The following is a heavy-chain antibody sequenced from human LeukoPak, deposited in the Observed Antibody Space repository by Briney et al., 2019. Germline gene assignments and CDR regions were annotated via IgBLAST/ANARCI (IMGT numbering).Heavy chain of an antibody. V-gene: IGHV3-11*01. D-gene: IGHD3-9*01. Sequence: GGSLRLSCAASGFTFSDYYMSWIRQAPGKGLEWVSYISSSGSTIYYADSVKGRFTISRDNAKNSLYLQMNSLRAEDTAVYCCAKGVRYFDWPHDYWGQGTLVTVSS. CDR1: GFTFSDYY. CDR3: AKGVRYFDWPHDY. CDR2: ISSSGSTI. J-gene: IGHJ4*02.